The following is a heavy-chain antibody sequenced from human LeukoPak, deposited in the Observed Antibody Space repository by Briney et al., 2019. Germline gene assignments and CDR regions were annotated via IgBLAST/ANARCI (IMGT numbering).Heavy chain of an antibody. CDR1: GFSITTDYY. Sequence: PSETLSLTCTVSGFSITTDYYWAWIRQPPGKGLEWIGTIFRIGNTYFNPSLQSRVTMSVDTSNNQISLNLTSVTAADTAVYYCAAREYSGTYGSFEYWGQGSLVTVSS. CDR3: AAREYSGTYGSFEY. V-gene: IGHV4-38-2*02. CDR2: IFRIGNT. J-gene: IGHJ4*02. D-gene: IGHD1-26*01.